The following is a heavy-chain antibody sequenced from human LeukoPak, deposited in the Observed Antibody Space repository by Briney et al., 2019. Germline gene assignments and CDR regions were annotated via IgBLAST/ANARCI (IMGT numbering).Heavy chain of an antibody. V-gene: IGHV4-59*11. CDR3: ARDLVTVTKGFDI. CDR2: ISYIGST. Sequence: PSETLSLTCAVSADSLSSHYWTWIRQSPGTGLEWIGYISYIGSTNYNPSLKSRVTISIDTSKNQFSLKLRSVTAADTAVYYCARDLVTVTKGFDIWGQGTMVSVSS. CDR1: ADSLSSHY. D-gene: IGHD4-17*01. J-gene: IGHJ3*02.